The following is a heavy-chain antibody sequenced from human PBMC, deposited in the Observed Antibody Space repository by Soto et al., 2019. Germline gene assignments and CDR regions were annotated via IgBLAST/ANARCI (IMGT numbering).Heavy chain of an antibody. Sequence: QVQLQQWGAGLLKPSETLSLTCAVYGGSCSGYYWSWIRQPPGKGLDWIGEIKHSGSTNYNPSLKCRVTISVDTSKNQFSLKLSSVTSADTAVYYCARGLSQAAAGDLVYGGSCGFFDSWGQGTLVTVSS. CDR1: GGSCSGYY. D-gene: IGHD6-13*01. V-gene: IGHV4-34*01. CDR3: ARGLSQAAAGDLVYGGSCGFFDS. CDR2: IKHSGST. J-gene: IGHJ4*02.